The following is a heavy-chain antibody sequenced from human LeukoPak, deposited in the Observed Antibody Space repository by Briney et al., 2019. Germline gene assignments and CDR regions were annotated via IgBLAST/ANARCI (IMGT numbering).Heavy chain of an antibody. Sequence: KPSETLSLTCTVSGGSISSSTYYGGWIRQPPGKGLEWIGSILYSGNTYYNPSLKSRVTISIDTSKNQFSLKLSSVTAADAAVYYCARADSSGWYGYWGQGTLVTVSS. CDR2: ILYSGNT. CDR3: ARADSSGWYGY. CDR1: GGSISSSTYY. V-gene: IGHV4-39*07. D-gene: IGHD6-19*01. J-gene: IGHJ4*02.